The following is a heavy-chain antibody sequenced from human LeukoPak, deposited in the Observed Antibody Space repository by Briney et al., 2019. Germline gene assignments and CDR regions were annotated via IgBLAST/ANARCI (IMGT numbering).Heavy chain of an antibody. CDR2: ISWNSGSI. D-gene: IGHD3-9*01. CDR1: GFTFDDYA. J-gene: IGHJ4*02. CDR3: AKDDYDILTGSGGFDY. V-gene: IGHV3-9*01. Sequence: GGSLRLSCAASGFTFDDYAMHWVRQAPGKGLEWVSGISWNSGSIGYADSVKGRFTISRDNAKNSLYLQMNSLRAEDTALYYCAKDDYDILTGSGGFDYWGQGTLVTASS.